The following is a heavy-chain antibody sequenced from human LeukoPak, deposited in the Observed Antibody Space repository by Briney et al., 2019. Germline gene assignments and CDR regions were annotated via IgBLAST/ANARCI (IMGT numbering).Heavy chain of an antibody. CDR3: AKDPNGDYVGAFDY. Sequence: GGSLRLSCAASGFSITIYAMTWVRRAPGKGLEWVSSITGSGAHTSYADSVKGRFTISRDNSRNTLYLQMNSLRAEDTAIYYCAKDPNGDYVGAFDYWGPGTLVTVSS. CDR2: ITGSGAHT. D-gene: IGHD4-17*01. V-gene: IGHV3-23*01. J-gene: IGHJ4*02. CDR1: GFSITIYA.